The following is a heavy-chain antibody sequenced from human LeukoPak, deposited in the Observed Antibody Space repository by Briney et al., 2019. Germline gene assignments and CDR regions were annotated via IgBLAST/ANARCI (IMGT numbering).Heavy chain of an antibody. CDR2: ITTSGST. CDR1: GLTASHNV. D-gene: IGHD2-21*01. Sequence: GGSLRLSCAASGLTASHNVNNAMSWVRDAPGKGLEWVSGITTSGSTYYADSVKGRFTISREKSKNTLYLHMDSLRAEDTAVYYCAKAPVWNYYYGLDVWGQGTTVTVSS. J-gene: IGHJ6*02. CDR3: AKAPVWNYYYGLDV. V-gene: IGHV3-23*01.